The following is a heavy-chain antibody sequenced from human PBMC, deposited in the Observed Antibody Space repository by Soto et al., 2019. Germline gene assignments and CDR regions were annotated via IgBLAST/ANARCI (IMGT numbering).Heavy chain of an antibody. J-gene: IGHJ3*02. CDR2: ISGSGGST. V-gene: IGHV3-23*01. D-gene: IGHD3-10*01. CDR3: AHPITLLWFGEIPDAFDI. Sequence: GGSLRLSCAASGFTFSSYAMSWVSQAPGKGLEWVSAISGSGGSTYYADSVKGRFTISRDNSKNTLYRQMSSLRAEDTAVYYCAHPITLLWFGEIPDAFDIWGQGTMVTVSS. CDR1: GFTFSSYA.